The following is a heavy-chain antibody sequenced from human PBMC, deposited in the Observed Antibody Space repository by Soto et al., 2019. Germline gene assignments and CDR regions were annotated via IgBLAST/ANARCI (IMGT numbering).Heavy chain of an antibody. CDR2: IYSGGST. CDR1: GFTVSSNY. V-gene: IGHV3-53*01. CDR3: GRERTISKNYGMNV. Sequence: EGSLRLSCAASGFTVSSNYMSWVRQAPGKGLEWVSVIYSGGSTYYADSVKGRFTISRDNSKNTLYLQMNSLRAEDTAVYYCGRERTISKNYGMNVWAQGSTVTVSS. J-gene: IGHJ6*02. D-gene: IGHD3-3*01.